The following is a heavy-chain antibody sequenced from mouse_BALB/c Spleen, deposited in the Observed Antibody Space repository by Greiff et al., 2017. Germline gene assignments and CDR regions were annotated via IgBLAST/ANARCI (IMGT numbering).Heavy chain of an antibody. Sequence: EVKLQESGPGLVKPSQSLSLTCTVTGYSITSDYAWNWIRQFPGNKLEWMGYISYSGSTSYNPSLKSRISITRDTSKNQFFLQLNSVTTEDTATYYCAREGNYEGYFDYWGQGTTLTVSS. J-gene: IGHJ2*01. V-gene: IGHV3-2*02. D-gene: IGHD2-1*01. CDR1: GYSITSDYA. CDR2: ISYSGST. CDR3: AREGNYEGYFDY.